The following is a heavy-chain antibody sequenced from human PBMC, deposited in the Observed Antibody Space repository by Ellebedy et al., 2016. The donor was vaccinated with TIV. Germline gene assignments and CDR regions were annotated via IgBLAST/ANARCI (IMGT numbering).Heavy chain of an antibody. J-gene: IGHJ4*02. CDR2: SYHSGST. CDR1: GFTFSSYSM. Sequence: GSLRLSCAASGFTFSSYSMNWVRQPPGKGLEWIGTSYHSGSTFYNPSLVSRVTISLDMSQNQFYLNLSSVTAADTAVYFCARDQFTSSSALLVWGQGILVTVSS. V-gene: IGHV4-4*01. CDR3: ARDQFTSSSALLV. D-gene: IGHD6-6*01.